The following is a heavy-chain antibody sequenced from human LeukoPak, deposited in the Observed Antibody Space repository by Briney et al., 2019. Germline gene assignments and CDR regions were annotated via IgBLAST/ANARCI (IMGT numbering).Heavy chain of an antibody. CDR3: AKGAVAASGYFQH. D-gene: IGHD6-19*01. CDR2: ISWNSGSI. V-gene: IGHV3-9*01. Sequence: GRSLRLSCTASGFTFDDYAMHWVRLAPGKGLEWVSGISWNSGSIGYADSVKGRFTISRDNAKNSLYLQMNSLRAEDTALYYCAKGAVAASGYFQHWGQGTLVTVSS. J-gene: IGHJ1*01. CDR1: GFTFDDYA.